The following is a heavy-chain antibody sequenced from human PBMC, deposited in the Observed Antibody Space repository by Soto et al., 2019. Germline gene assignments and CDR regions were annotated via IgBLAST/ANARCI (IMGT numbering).Heavy chain of an antibody. CDR2: ISSSSSYI. D-gene: IGHD2-15*01. Sequence: PGGSLRLSXAASGFTFSSYSMNWVRQAPGKGLEWVSSISSSSSYIYYADSVKGRFTIPRDNAKNSLYLQMDSLRAEDTAVYYCARSNCSGGNSYRHYYYGMDVWGQGTTVTVSS. CDR3: ARSNCSGGNSYRHYYYGMDV. CDR1: GFTFSSYS. V-gene: IGHV3-21*01. J-gene: IGHJ6*02.